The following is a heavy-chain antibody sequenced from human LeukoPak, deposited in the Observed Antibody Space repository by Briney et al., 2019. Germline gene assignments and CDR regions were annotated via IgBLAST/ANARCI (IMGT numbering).Heavy chain of an antibody. CDR2: INWNGGST. Sequence: PGGSLRLSCAASGFTFGKYAMSWVSQAPGKGLEWVSGINWNGGSTGYVDSVKGQFTISRDNAKNSLYLQMNSLRAEDTALYYCARHNYPRYYYYMDVWGKGTTVTVSS. CDR1: GFTFGKYA. CDR3: ARHNYPRYYYYMDV. V-gene: IGHV3-20*04. J-gene: IGHJ6*03. D-gene: IGHD1-1*01.